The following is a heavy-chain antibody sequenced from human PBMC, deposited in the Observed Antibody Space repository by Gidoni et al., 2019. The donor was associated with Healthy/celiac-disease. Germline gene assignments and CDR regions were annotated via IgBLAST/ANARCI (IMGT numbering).Heavy chain of an antibody. D-gene: IGHD5-18*01. CDR3: ARLGGYSYGYGGAFDI. CDR2: INPNSGGT. V-gene: IGHV1-2*02. Sequence: VQLVQSGAEVKKPGASVKVSCKASGYTFTGYYMHWVRQAPGQGLEWMGWINPNSGGTNYAQKYQGRVTMTRDTSISTAYMELSRLRSDDTAVYYCARLGGYSYGYGGAFDIWGQGTMVTVSS. CDR1: GYTFTGYY. J-gene: IGHJ3*02.